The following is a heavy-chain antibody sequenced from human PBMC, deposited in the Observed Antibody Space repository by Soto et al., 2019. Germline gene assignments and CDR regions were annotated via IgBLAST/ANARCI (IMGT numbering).Heavy chain of an antibody. CDR1: DDSFSSYY. V-gene: IGHV4-59*08. J-gene: IGHJ5*02. CDR3: ARSPCLHRQYNWFDH. Sequence: QVQLQESGPGLVKPSETLSLTCTVSDDSFSSYYWNWIRQPPGKGLEWIGYISYSGSTNYNPSLNNGLTIAVDTSKTHFSLRLRSVSLVDRAVYYCARSPCLHRQYNWFDHWGQGTLVTVSS. D-gene: IGHD2-2*01. CDR2: ISYSGST.